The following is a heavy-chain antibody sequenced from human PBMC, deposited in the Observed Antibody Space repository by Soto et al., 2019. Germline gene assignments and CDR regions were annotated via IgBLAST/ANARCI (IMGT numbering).Heavy chain of an antibody. D-gene: IGHD1-26*01. J-gene: IGHJ4*02. V-gene: IGHV4-61*01. CDR2: IYYSGST. Sequence: PSETLSLTCTVSGGSVSSGSYYWSWIRQPPGKGLEWIGYIYYSGSTNYNPSLKSRVTISVDTSKNQFSLKLSSVTAADTAVYYCARDGASSGSYSIDYWGQGTLVTVSS. CDR3: ARDGASSGSYSIDY. CDR1: GGSVSSGSYY.